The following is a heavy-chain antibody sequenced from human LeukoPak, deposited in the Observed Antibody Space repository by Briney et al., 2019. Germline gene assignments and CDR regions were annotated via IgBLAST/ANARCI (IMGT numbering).Heavy chain of an antibody. J-gene: IGHJ4*02. CDR3: ASLSSGWYYFDC. D-gene: IGHD6-19*01. V-gene: IGHV3-48*03. CDR1: GFTFSSYE. CDR2: ISSSGSTI. Sequence: GGSLRLSCAASGFTFSSYEMNWVRQAPGKGLEWVSYISSSGSTIYYADSVKGRFTISRDNAKNSLYLQMNSLRAEDTAVYYCASLSSGWYYFDCWGQGTLVTVSS.